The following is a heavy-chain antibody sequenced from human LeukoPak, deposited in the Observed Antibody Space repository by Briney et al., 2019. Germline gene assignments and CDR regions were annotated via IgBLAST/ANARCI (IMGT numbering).Heavy chain of an antibody. CDR3: AGWYYYDSSGYPRPMGAFDI. V-gene: IGHV4-30-4*01. J-gene: IGHJ3*02. D-gene: IGHD3-22*01. CDR1: GVSISSGDYY. Sequence: SQTLSLTCTVSGVSISSGDYYWSWIRQPPGKGLEWIGYIYYSGSTYYNPSLKSRVTISVDTSKNQFSLKLSSVTAADTAVYYCAGWYYYDSSGYPRPMGAFDIWGQGTMVTVSS. CDR2: IYYSGST.